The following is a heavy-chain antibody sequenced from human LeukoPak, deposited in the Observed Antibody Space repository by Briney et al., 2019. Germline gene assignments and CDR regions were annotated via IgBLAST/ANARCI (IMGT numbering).Heavy chain of an antibody. CDR3: ARGAPGSYCSGGSCPYFDY. CDR2: MNPNSGNT. V-gene: IGHV1-8*01. D-gene: IGHD2-15*01. Sequence: GASVKVSCKASGYTFTSYDINWVRQATGQGLEWIGWMNPNSGNTGYAQNIQGRVTITRNTSISTAYMELSSQRLEDRAVYYCARGAPGSYCSGGSCPYFDYWGQGTLVTVSS. J-gene: IGHJ4*02. CDR1: GYTFTSYD.